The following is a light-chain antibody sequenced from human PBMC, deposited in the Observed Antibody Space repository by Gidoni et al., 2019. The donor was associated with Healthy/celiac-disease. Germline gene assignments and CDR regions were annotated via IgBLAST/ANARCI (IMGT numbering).Light chain of an antibody. CDR3: SSAAGSNKV. Sequence: QSALPQPPAASGSPGQSVTIAFTGTRRYGGSYIYVSWYRQHPGKAPKHMIYAVSKRPSGGPDLVPGSKSGNPASPTVSGLQAGDEADYYRSSAAGSNKVFGGGTKLTVL. CDR2: AVS. CDR1: RRYGGSYIY. J-gene: IGLJ2*01. V-gene: IGLV2-8*01.